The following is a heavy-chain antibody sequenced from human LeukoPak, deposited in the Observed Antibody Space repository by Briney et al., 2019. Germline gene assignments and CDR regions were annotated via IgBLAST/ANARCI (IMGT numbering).Heavy chain of an antibody. Sequence: SETLSLTCAVYGGSFSGYYWSWIRQPPGKGLEWIGEINHSGSTNYNPSLKSRVTISVDTSKNQFSLKLSSVTAADTAVYYCARGRLSYDYVWGSYRYTRAFDIWGQGTMVTVSS. D-gene: IGHD3-16*02. J-gene: IGHJ3*02. CDR1: GGSFSGYY. CDR2: INHSGST. CDR3: ARGRLSYDYVWGSYRYTRAFDI. V-gene: IGHV4-34*01.